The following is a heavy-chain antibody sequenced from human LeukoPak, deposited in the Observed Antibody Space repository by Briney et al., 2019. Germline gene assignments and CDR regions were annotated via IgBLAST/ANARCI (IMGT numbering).Heavy chain of an antibody. Sequence: PGRSLRLSCAASGFTFDDYAMHWVRHAPGKGLEWVSGISWNSGSIGYADSVKGRFTISRDNAKNSLYLQMNSLRAEDTALYYCAGSSGWYRGWFDPWGQGTLVTVSS. V-gene: IGHV3-9*01. CDR1: GFTFDDYA. CDR3: AGSSGWYRGWFDP. CDR2: ISWNSGSI. D-gene: IGHD6-19*01. J-gene: IGHJ5*02.